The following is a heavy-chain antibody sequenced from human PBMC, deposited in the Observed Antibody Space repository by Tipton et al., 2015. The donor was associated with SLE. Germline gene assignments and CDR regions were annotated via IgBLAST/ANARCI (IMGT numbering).Heavy chain of an antibody. CDR2: IHYTGST. Sequence: GLVKPSETLSLTCTVSGDSINSGSYYWSWIRQPAGKGLEWIGYIHYTGSTFYNPSLKSRVTISVDTSKKQFSLKLTSVTAADTAVYCWAREGAYIGSGKGFDIWAEGHWSPSL. D-gene: IGHD5-12*01. CDR1: GDSINSGSYY. J-gene: IGHJ3*02. V-gene: IGHV4-61*10. CDR3: AREGAYIGSGKGFDI.